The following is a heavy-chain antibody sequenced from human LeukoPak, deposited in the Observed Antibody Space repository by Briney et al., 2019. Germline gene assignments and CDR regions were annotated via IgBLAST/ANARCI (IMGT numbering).Heavy chain of an antibody. V-gene: IGHV3-11*04. J-gene: IGHJ4*02. CDR1: GFTFSDYY. Sequence: GGSLRLSCAASGFTFSDYYMSWIRQAPGKGLEWVSYISSSGSTIYYADSVKGRFTISRDNAKNPLYLQMNSLRAEDTAVYYCARPYYYDSSGYYFSGPYYFDYWGQGTLVTVSS. CDR3: ARPYYYDSSGYYFSGPYYFDY. D-gene: IGHD3-22*01. CDR2: ISSSGSTI.